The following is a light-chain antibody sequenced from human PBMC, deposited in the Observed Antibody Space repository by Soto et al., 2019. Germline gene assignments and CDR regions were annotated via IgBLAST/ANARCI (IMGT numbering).Light chain of an antibody. Sequence: DLQMTQSPSSLSASVGDRVTITCRASQYISSYLNWYQQKPGKAPELLIYAASSLQGGVPSRFSATGTGTDFTLTISSLQPEDVATYYCQQSYSSPWTFGQGIKVEIK. CDR3: QQSYSSPWT. J-gene: IGKJ1*01. V-gene: IGKV1-39*01. CDR1: QYISSY. CDR2: AAS.